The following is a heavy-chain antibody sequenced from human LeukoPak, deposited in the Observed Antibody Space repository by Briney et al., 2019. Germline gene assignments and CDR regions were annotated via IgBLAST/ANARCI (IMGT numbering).Heavy chain of an antibody. CDR1: GFTFSNYG. J-gene: IGHJ4*02. V-gene: IGHV3-30*02. CDR2: IKHDESRI. CDR3: SKEPPSFNFWGPSFDY. D-gene: IGHD3-16*01. Sequence: GGSLRLSCAASGFTFSNYGMHWVRQAPGKGLEWVAFIKHDESRIHYPDSLKGRLTISRDTAKNTLYLQMNSLAVEDTAVYYFSKEPPSFNFWGPSFDYGGQGTLVTVPS.